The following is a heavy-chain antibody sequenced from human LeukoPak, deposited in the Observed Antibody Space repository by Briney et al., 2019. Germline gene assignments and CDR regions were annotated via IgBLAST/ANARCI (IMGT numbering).Heavy chain of an antibody. CDR2: IYYSGST. D-gene: IGHD3-3*01. J-gene: IGHJ6*03. Sequence: PSKTLFLTCTVHGGPISSHHWSWIRQPPGKGLERIEYIYYSGSTNYNPSLKSRITISVDTSKNQFSLKLSSVTAADTAVYYCARVVPDFWSGYYYYYYYYMDVWGKGTTVTVSS. CDR3: ARVVPDFWSGYYYYYYYYMDV. V-gene: IGHV4-59*11. CDR1: GGPISSHH.